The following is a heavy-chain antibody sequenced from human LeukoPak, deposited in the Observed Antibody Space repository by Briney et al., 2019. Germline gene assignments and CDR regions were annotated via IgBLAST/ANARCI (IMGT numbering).Heavy chain of an antibody. CDR2: FDRETDET. CDR3: IADHYNNHGNFDF. V-gene: IGHV1-24*01. D-gene: IGHD4-11*01. J-gene: IGHJ4*02. CDR1: GFILTEVS. Sequence: GASVKLCFTISGFILTEVSIHWLRLAPGKGPEWMGGFDRETDETFYSHNFQGRVAMSEDTSADTAYMELTSLRSDDTAVYYCIADHYNNHGNFDFWGQGALVTVSS.